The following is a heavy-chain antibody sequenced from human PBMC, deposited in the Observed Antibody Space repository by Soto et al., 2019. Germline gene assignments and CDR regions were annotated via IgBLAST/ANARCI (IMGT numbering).Heavy chain of an antibody. D-gene: IGHD6-13*01. J-gene: IGHJ6*02. CDR1: GGSISSSSYY. CDR3: ASSYSSSWYSGLKRYYYYGMDV. V-gene: IGHV4-39*01. CDR2: IYYSGST. Sequence: QLQLQESGPGLVKPSETLSLTCTVSGGSISSSSYYWGWIRQPPGKGLEWIGSIYYSGSTYYNPSLKSRVTISVDTSKNQFSLKLSSVTAADTAVYYCASSYSSSWYSGLKRYYYYGMDVWGQGTTVTVSS.